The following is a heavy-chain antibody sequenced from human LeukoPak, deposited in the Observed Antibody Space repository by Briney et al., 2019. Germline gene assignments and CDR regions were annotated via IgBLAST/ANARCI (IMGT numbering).Heavy chain of an antibody. V-gene: IGHV7-4-1*02. CDR2: INTNTGNP. D-gene: IGHD3-10*01. CDR1: GYTFTSYA. Sequence: GASVKVSCKASGYTFTSYAMNWVRQAPGQGLEWMGWINTNTGNPTYAQGFTGRFVFSLDTSVSTAYLQISSLKAEDTAVYYCARHPRGVKPYYFDYWGQGTLVTVSS. J-gene: IGHJ4*02. CDR3: ARHPRGVKPYYFDY.